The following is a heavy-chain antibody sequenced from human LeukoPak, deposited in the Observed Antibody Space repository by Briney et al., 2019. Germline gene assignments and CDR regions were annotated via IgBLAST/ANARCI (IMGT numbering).Heavy chain of an antibody. CDR2: ISYDGSNK. CDR3: AKTSSWSLGDV. CDR1: GFTFSSYG. D-gene: IGHD6-13*01. J-gene: IGHJ6*04. Sequence: PGRSLRLSCAASGFTFSSYGMHWVRQAPGKGLEWVAVISYDGSNKYYADSEKGRFTISRDNSKNTLYLQMNSLRAEDTAVYYCAKTSSWSLGDVWGKGTTVTVSS. V-gene: IGHV3-30*18.